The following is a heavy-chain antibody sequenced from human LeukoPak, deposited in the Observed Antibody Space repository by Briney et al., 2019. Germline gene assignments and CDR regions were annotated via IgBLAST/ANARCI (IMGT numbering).Heavy chain of an antibody. J-gene: IGHJ3*02. CDR1: GGSFSGYY. CDR3: ARGRRQWLRAFDI. CDR2: INHSGST. D-gene: IGHD6-19*01. Sequence: PSETLSLTCAVYGGSFSGYYWSWIRQPPGKGLGWIGEINHSGSTNYNPSLKSRVTISVDTSKNQFSLKLSSVIAADTAVYYCARGRRQWLRAFDIWGQGTMVTVSS. V-gene: IGHV4-34*01.